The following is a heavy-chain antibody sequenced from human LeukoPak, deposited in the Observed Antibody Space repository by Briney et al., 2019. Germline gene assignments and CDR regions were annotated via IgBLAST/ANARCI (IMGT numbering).Heavy chain of an antibody. Sequence: PSETLSLACTVSGGSIRSYYWSWIRQPPGKGLEWIGYIYYSGSTNYNPSLKSRVTISVDTSKNQFSLKLSSVTAADTAVYYCAREEALGSGSFDYWGQGTLVTVSS. J-gene: IGHJ4*02. D-gene: IGHD1-26*01. V-gene: IGHV4-59*01. CDR3: AREEALGSGSFDY. CDR1: GGSIRSYY. CDR2: IYYSGST.